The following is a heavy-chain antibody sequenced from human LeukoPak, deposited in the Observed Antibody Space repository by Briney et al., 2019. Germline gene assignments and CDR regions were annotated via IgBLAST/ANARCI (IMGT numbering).Heavy chain of an antibody. J-gene: IGHJ3*02. D-gene: IGHD3-22*01. CDR2: IDPTDSYT. V-gene: IGHV5-10-1*01. Sequence: PGESLKISGKGSGYSLTTYWISGVGQMPGKGLEWMGRIDPTDSYTKYSASFQGHVTISAVKSISTAYLQWSRLKASDTAMYYCARHYYDILSAFDIWGQGTMVTVSS. CDR3: ARHYYDILSAFDI. CDR1: GYSLTTYW.